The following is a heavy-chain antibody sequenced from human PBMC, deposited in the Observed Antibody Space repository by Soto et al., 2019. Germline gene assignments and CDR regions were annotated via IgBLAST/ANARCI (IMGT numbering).Heavy chain of an antibody. CDR2: ISENGGIT. D-gene: IGHD3-10*01. CDR3: AREYYSSGTH. Sequence: EVQLVESGGGLVQPGGSLRLSCAASGFTFSTYWMQWVRQVPGEGLVWVSSISENGGITVYADSVKGRFTISRENAKNTLYLQMDGLRVEDTAIYYCAREYYSSGTHWGQGTLVTVST. J-gene: IGHJ1*01. V-gene: IGHV3-74*01. CDR1: GFTFSTYW.